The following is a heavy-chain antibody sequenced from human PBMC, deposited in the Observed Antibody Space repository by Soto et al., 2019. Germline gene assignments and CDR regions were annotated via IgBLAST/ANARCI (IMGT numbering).Heavy chain of an antibody. CDR1: GVSFSCYY. CDR3: ARGLTTVRYYYYGMDV. CDR2: INHSGST. D-gene: IGHD4-17*01. J-gene: IGHJ6*02. V-gene: IGHV4-34*01. Sequence: SETLSLTCAVYGVSFSCYYLSWIRQPPGKGLEWIGEINHSGSTNYNPSLKSRVTISVDTSKNQFSLKLSSVTAADTAVYYCARGLTTVRYYYYGMDVWGQGTTVTVSS.